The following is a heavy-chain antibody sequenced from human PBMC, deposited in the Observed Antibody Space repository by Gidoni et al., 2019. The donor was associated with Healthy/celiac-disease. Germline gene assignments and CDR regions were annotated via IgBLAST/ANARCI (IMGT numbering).Heavy chain of an antibody. V-gene: IGHV1-69*01. J-gene: IGHJ6*02. Sequence: QVQLVQSGAEVKKPGSSVKVSCKASGGTFSRYALSWVRQAPGPGLEWMGGIIPIFGTANYAQKFQGRVTITADESTSTAYMERSSLRSEDTAVYYCARGWDYYDSSGYYRSYYYGMDVWGQGTTVTVSS. CDR2: IIPIFGTA. D-gene: IGHD3-22*01. CDR1: GGTFSRYA. CDR3: ARGWDYYDSSGYYRSYYYGMDV.